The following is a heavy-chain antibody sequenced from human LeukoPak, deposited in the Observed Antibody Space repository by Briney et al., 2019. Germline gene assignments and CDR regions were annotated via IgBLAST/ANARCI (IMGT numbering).Heavy chain of an antibody. CDR1: GFTFDDYG. V-gene: IGHV3-20*04. J-gene: IGHJ4*02. D-gene: IGHD3-22*01. CDR3: ARAQGRYYDSSGYSFDY. Sequence: GGSLRLSCAASGFTFDDYGMSWVRQAPGKGLEWVSGINWNGGSTGYADSVRGPFTISRDNAKTSLYLQMNSLRAEDTALYYCARAQGRYYDSSGYSFDYWGQGTLVTVSS. CDR2: INWNGGST.